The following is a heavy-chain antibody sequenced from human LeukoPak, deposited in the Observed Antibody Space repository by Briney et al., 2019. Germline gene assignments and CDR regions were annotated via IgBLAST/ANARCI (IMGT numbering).Heavy chain of an antibody. V-gene: IGHV4-59*01. D-gene: IGHD3-9*01. J-gene: IGHJ5*02. CDR3: ARDKGLRYFDWLGFDP. CDR1: GGSISSYY. Sequence: SETRSLTCTVSGGSISSYYWSWIRQPPGKGLDGIGYIYYSGSTNYNPSLKSRVTISVDTSKNQFSLKLSSVTAADTAVYYCARDKGLRYFDWLGFDPWGQGTLVTVSS. CDR2: IYYSGST.